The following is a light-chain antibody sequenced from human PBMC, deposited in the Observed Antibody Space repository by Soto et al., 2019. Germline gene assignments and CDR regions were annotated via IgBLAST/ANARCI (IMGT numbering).Light chain of an antibody. J-gene: IGLJ1*01. CDR1: SSDVGGYNY. V-gene: IGLV2-8*01. CDR3: SSYAGSSNV. CDR2: EVN. Sequence: QSVLAQPPSASGSPGQSVAISCTGTSSDVGGYNYVSWYQQHPGKAPKLMIYEVNKRPSGVPDRFSGSKSGSTASLTVSGLQAEDEADYYCSSYAGSSNVFGTGTKVNAL.